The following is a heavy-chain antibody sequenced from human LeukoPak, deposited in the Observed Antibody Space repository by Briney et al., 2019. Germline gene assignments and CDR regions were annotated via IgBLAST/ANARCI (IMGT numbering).Heavy chain of an antibody. V-gene: IGHV4-34*01. CDR3: ARRVGATTYLFDY. Sequence: SETPSLTCAVYGGSFSGYYWSWIRQPPGKGLEWIGEINHSGSTNYNPSLKSRVTISVDTSKNQFSLKLSSVTAADTAVYYCARRVGATTYLFDYWGQGTLVTVSS. J-gene: IGHJ4*02. CDR2: INHSGST. CDR1: GGSFSGYY. D-gene: IGHD1-26*01.